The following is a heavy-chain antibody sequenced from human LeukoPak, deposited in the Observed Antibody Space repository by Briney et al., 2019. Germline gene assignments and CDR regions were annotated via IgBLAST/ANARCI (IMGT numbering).Heavy chain of an antibody. CDR2: IYHSGST. V-gene: IGHV4-38-2*02. CDR3: ARSYYYGSGSYYPKSSLYYFDY. D-gene: IGHD3-10*01. J-gene: IGHJ4*02. Sequence: SETLSLTCTVSGYSISSGYYWGWIRQPPGKGLEWIGSIYHSGSTYYNPSLKSRVTISVDTSKNQFSLKLSSVTAADTAVYYCARSYYYGSGSYYPKSSLYYFDYWGQGTLVTVSS. CDR1: GYSISSGYY.